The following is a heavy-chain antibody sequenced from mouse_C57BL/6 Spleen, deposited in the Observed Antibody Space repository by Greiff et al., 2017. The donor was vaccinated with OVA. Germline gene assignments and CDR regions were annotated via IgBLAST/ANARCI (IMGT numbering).Heavy chain of an antibody. CDR1: GYTFTSYW. D-gene: IGHD1-1*01. V-gene: IGHV1-55*01. CDR3: AGDDDSSYEFAD. J-gene: IGHJ3*01. Sequence: QVQLQQPGAELVKPEASVKLSCKASGYTFTSYWITWVKQRPGQGLEWIGDIYPGSGSTNYNEKFKSKATLTVDTSSSTAYMQLSSLTAEDSAVYSCAGDDDSSYEFADWGQGTLVTVSA. CDR2: IYPGSGST.